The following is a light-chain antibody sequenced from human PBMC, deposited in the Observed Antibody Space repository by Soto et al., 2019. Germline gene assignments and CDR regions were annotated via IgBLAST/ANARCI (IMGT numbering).Light chain of an antibody. J-gene: IGKJ2*02. CDR2: DAY. CDR1: QTVDRY. V-gene: IGKV3-11*01. Sequence: EVVLTQSPDTLSLSPGEPATLSCRASQTVDRYVAWYQQKVGQAPRLLIFDAYTRATGVGARFTGSGSATDFSLNITILEPEDFAVYYCQQRGKWPSTFGPGTKVEMK. CDR3: QQRGKWPST.